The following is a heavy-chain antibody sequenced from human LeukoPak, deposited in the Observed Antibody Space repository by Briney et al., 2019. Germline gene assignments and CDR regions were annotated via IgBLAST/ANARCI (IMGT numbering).Heavy chain of an antibody. D-gene: IGHD3-10*01. V-gene: IGHV4-61*02. J-gene: IGHJ5*02. CDR2: IYTSGST. CDR1: GGSISSGSYY. Sequence: PSETLSLTCTVSGGSISSGSYYWSWIRQPAGKGLEWIVRIYTSGSTNYNPSLKGRVTISVDTTKNQFSLKLSSVTAADTAVYYCVRSFRYNWFDPWGQGTLVTVSS. CDR3: VRSFRYNWFDP.